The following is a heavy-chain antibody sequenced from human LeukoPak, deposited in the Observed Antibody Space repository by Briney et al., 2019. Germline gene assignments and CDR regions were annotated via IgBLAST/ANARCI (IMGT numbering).Heavy chain of an antibody. J-gene: IGHJ3*02. D-gene: IGHD3-10*01. CDR1: GGSFSGYY. Sequence: SETLSLTCAVYGGSFSGYYWSWIRQPPGKGLEWIGVINHSGSTNYNPSLKSRVTISVDTSKNQFSLKLSSVTAADTAVYYCARGRLSYYYGSGSYYKAAGAFDIWGQGTMVTVSS. CDR3: ARGRLSYYYGSGSYYKAAGAFDI. CDR2: INHSGST. V-gene: IGHV4-34*01.